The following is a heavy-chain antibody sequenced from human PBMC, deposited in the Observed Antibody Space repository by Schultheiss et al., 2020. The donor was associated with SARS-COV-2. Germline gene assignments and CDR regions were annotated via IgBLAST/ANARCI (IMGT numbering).Heavy chain of an antibody. D-gene: IGHD3-10*02. J-gene: IGHJ5*02. CDR3: ARETMYNWFDP. V-gene: IGHV4-59*12. CDR1: GGSISSYY. Sequence: SETLSLTCTVSGGSISSYYWSWIRQPPGKGLEWIGYIYYSGSTYYNPSLKSRVTISVDTSKNQFSLKLSSVTAADTAVYYCARETMYNWFDPWGQGTLVTVSS. CDR2: IYYSGST.